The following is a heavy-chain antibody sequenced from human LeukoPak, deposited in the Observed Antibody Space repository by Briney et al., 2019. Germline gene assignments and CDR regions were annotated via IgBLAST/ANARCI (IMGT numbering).Heavy chain of an antibody. CDR3: AKEHSSSWYGREYFDY. D-gene: IGHD6-13*01. Sequence: PGGSLRLSCAASGFTFSSYGMHWVRQAPGKGLEWVAFIRYDGSNKYYADSVKGRFTISRDNSKNTLYLQMNSLRAEDTAVYYCAKEHSSSWYGREYFDYWGQGTLDTVSS. J-gene: IGHJ4*02. CDR1: GFTFSSYG. V-gene: IGHV3-30*02. CDR2: IRYDGSNK.